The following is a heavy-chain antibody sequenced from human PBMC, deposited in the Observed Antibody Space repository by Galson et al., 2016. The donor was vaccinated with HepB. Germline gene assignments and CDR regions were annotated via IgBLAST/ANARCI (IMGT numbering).Heavy chain of an antibody. J-gene: IGHJ4*02. CDR3: AWDTVQYYGSSGYYLTY. Sequence: SVKVSCKASGYTFTDFYIHWVRQAPGQGLEWMGIINPSGGSTSYAQKFQGRVTMTRDRSTSTVYMELSSLRSEDTAVYFCAWDTVQYYGSSGYYLTYWGQGTLVTVSS. D-gene: IGHD3-22*01. V-gene: IGHV1-46*01. CDR1: GYTFTDFY. CDR2: INPSGGST.